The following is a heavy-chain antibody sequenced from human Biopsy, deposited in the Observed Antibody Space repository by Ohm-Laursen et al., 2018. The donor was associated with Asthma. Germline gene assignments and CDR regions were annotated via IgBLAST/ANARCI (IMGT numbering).Heavy chain of an antibody. CDR2: ISYDGNHK. CDR3: PKRPGHSGHDNPS. D-gene: IGHD1-26*01. V-gene: IGHV3-30*18. Sequence: RLSCGASGFMFRSFGMHWVRQAPGKGLEWVAVISYDGNHKFYEDSVKGRFTISSDNSKNTLYLQMNILRTEETAVYYCPKRPGHSGHDNPSWGQGTLVIVSS. CDR1: GFMFRSFG. J-gene: IGHJ5*02.